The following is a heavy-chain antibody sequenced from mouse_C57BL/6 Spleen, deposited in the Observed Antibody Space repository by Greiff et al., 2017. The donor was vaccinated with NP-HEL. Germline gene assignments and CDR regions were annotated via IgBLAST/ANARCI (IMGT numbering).Heavy chain of an antibody. J-gene: IGHJ2*01. CDR1: GYTFTDYY. D-gene: IGHD4-1*01. Sequence: EVQLQQSGPELVKPGASVKISCKASGYTFTDYYMNWVKQSHGKSLEWIGDINPNNGGTSYNQKFKGKATLTVDKSSSTAYMELRSLTSEDSAVYYCARQANWDVPSYFDYWGQGTTLTVSS. CDR3: ARQANWDVPSYFDY. CDR2: INPNNGGT. V-gene: IGHV1-26*01.